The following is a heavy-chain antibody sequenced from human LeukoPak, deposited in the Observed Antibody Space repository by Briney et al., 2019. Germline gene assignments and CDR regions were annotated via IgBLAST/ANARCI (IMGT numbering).Heavy chain of an antibody. V-gene: IGHV4-59*01. CDR2: IYYSGST. Sequence: SETLSLTCTVSGGSISSYYWSWIRQPPGKGLEWIGYIYYSGSTNYNPSLKSRVTISVDTSKNQFSLKLSSVTAADTAVYYCARDPSVSGTMTHNWFDPWDQGTLVTVSS. D-gene: IGHD2-21*02. J-gene: IGHJ5*02. CDR1: GGSISSYY. CDR3: ARDPSVSGTMTHNWFDP.